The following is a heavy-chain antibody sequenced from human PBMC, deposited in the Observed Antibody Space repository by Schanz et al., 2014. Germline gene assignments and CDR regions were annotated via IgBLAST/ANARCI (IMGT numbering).Heavy chain of an antibody. Sequence: VQLVESGGDLVQPGGSLRLSCTASGFPFSDYFMAWIRQPPGRGLEWVSYIGNGGVTIYYADSVKGRFTISRDNAKNSLYLQMNSLTVDDTALYYCAKDINPYTDVLRHDLPDSWGQGTRVTVSS. V-gene: IGHV3-11*01. D-gene: IGHD3-9*01. CDR1: GFPFSDYF. J-gene: IGHJ4*02. CDR2: IGNGGVTI. CDR3: AKDINPYTDVLRHDLPDS.